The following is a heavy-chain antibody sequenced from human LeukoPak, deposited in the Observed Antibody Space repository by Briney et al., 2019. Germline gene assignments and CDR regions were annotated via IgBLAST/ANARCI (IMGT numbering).Heavy chain of an antibody. CDR3: ARNYDSSGYYYDWYYYGMDV. J-gene: IGHJ6*02. D-gene: IGHD3-22*01. V-gene: IGHV1-18*01. CDR1: GYTFTSYG. CDR2: ISAYNGNT. Sequence: ASVKVSCKASGYTFTSYGICWVRQAPGQGLEWMGWISAYNGNTNYAQKLQGRVTMTTDTSTSTAYMELRSLRSDDTAVYYCARNYDSSGYYYDWYYYGMDVWGQGTMVTVSS.